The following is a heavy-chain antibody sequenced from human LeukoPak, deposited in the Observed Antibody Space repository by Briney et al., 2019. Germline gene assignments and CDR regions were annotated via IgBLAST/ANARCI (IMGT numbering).Heavy chain of an antibody. CDR1: GDSISGYY. J-gene: IGHJ5*02. CDR2: IHYSGST. CDR3: ARSRAFNSGAFDP. V-gene: IGHV4-59*01. D-gene: IGHD1-26*01. Sequence: SETLSLTCTISGDSISGYYWSWIRQPPGKGLEWIGYIHYSGSTNYNPSLKSRVTISVDTSKNQFSLRLNSVTAADTAVYYCARSRAFNSGAFDPWGQGSLVTVSS.